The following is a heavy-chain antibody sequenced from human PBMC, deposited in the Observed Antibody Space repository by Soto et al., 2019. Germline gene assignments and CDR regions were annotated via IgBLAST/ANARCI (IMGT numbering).Heavy chain of an antibody. CDR2: ISGGGDDT. CDR1: GFTFRNYA. V-gene: IGHV3-23*01. D-gene: IGHD3-10*01. J-gene: IGHJ4*02. CDR3: VKDGEAYYGVWDYFDH. Sequence: EVQLLESGGGWVQPGGSLRLSCAASGFTFRNYAMTWVRQAPGKGLEWVSGISGGGDDTYNAYCVKGRFTISRDNSKNTLYLQMYRMRAEDTSIYYCVKDGEAYYGVWDYFDHGGQGTLITVSS.